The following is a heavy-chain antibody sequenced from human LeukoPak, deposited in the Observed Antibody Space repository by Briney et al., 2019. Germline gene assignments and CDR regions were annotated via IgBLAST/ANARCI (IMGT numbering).Heavy chain of an antibody. CDR1: RGSISSGSYY. D-gene: IGHD3-10*01. Sequence: SETLSLTCTVSRGSISSGSYYWSWIRQPAGKGLGWIGRIYSNGTTNYNPSLKSRVTISVDTSKNHFSLKVSSVTAADTAVCYCARGRGRDVSFYYGMDVWGQGTTVTVSS. J-gene: IGHJ6*02. V-gene: IGHV4-61*02. CDR3: ARGRGRDVSFYYGMDV. CDR2: IYSNGTT.